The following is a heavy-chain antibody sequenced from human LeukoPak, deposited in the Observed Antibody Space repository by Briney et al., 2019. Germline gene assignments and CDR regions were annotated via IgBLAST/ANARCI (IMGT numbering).Heavy chain of an antibody. CDR1: GGSFSGYY. D-gene: IGHD3-22*01. V-gene: IGHV4-34*01. CDR3: ARAYDSSGYCFDY. Sequence: SETLSLTCAVYGGSFSGYYWSWIRQPPGKGLEWIGEINHSGSTNYNPSLKSRVTISVDTSKNQFSLKLSSVTAADTAVYYCARAYDSSGYCFDYWGQGTLVSVSS. CDR2: INHSGST. J-gene: IGHJ4*02.